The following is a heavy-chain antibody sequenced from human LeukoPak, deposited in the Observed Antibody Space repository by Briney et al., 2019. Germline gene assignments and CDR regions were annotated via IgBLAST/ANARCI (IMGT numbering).Heavy chain of an antibody. D-gene: IGHD3-3*01. CDR1: GGSFSGYY. CDR2: INHSGSA. J-gene: IGHJ4*02. Sequence: SETLSLTCSVYGGSFSGYYWSWIRQPPVKGLEWLGEINHSGSANYNPSPNRRVTISVDTSKNQFSLRLSAVTAADTAVYYCARARRDSGYYRIDYWGQGTLVTVSS. V-gene: IGHV4-34*01. CDR3: ARARRDSGYYRIDY.